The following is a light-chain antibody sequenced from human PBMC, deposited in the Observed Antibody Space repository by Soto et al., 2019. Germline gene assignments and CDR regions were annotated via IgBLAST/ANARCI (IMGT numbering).Light chain of an antibody. CDR3: QQYNTYRT. J-gene: IGKJ2*02. CDR1: QSISNW. Sequence: DIQMTQSPSTLYASVGDRVTITCRASQSISNWLAWYQQKPGKAPKLLIYKASTLESGVPSRFSGSGSGTEFTLTISSLQPDDFATYYCQQYNTYRTFGQGTKLEIK. CDR2: KAS. V-gene: IGKV1-5*03.